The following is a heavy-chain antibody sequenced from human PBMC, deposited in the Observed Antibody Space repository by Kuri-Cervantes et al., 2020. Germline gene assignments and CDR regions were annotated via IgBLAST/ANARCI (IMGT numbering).Heavy chain of an antibody. J-gene: IGHJ4*02. V-gene: IGHV5-51*01. CDR1: GYKFTTYW. CDR3: VAQGELTMFDF. D-gene: IGHD1-7*01. Sequence: KVSCKTSGYKFTTYWISWVRQRPGRGLEWMGIIYPGDSDTRYSPSFQGQVTISVDRSLTTAYLQWGSLKASDTATYYCVAQGELTMFDFWGQGTLVTVSS. CDR2: IYPGDSDT.